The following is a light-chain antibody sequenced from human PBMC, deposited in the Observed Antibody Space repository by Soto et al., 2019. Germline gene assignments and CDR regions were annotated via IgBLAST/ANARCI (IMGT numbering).Light chain of an antibody. CDR3: CSYAGDYSLV. V-gene: IGLV2-11*01. J-gene: IGLJ2*01. CDR2: GVH. Sequence: QSVLTQPRSMSGSPGQSVTISCSGTGSDIGSYDYVAWYQQHPDKAPKLIIYGVHKRPSGVPDRFSGSKSGSTASLTISGLQAEDEADYYCCSYAGDYSLVFGGGTKLTVL. CDR1: GSDIGSYDY.